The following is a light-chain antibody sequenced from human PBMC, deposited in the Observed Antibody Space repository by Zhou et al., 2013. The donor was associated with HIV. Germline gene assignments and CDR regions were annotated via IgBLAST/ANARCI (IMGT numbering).Light chain of an antibody. CDR1: QSISSGH. CDR3: QQYNSPRT. J-gene: IGKJ1*01. V-gene: IGKV3-15*01. CDR2: SSS. Sequence: EIVLTQSPGTLSLSPGERAALSCRASQSISSGHLAWYQQRLGQAPRLLISSSSFRATGIPARFSGSGSGTEFTLTISSLQSEDFATYYCQQYNSPRTFGQGTKVEIK.